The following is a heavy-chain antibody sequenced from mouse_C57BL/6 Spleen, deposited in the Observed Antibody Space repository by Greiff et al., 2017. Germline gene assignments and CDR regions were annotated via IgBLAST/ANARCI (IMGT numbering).Heavy chain of an antibody. J-gene: IGHJ3*01. V-gene: IGHV1-53*01. Sequence: VQLQQPGTELVKPGASVKLSCKASGYTFTSYWMHWVKQRPGQGLEWIGNINPSNGGTNYNEKFMNKATLTVDKSSNTAYMQLSSLTSEDSAVFYCARVGLYGYAWFAYWGQGTLVTVSA. D-gene: IGHD2-2*01. CDR3: ARVGLYGYAWFAY. CDR1: GYTFTSYW. CDR2: INPSNGGT.